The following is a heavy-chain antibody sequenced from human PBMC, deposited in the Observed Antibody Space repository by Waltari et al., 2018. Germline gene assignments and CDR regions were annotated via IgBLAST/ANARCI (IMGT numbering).Heavy chain of an antibody. CDR1: GGSISRSSYY. CDR2: IYYSGST. V-gene: IGHV4-39*01. D-gene: IGHD6-19*01. CDR3: ATKRESSASGFDY. Sequence: QLQLQESGPGLVKPSEPLSFTCTVAGGSISRSSYYWGWIRQPPGKGLEWIGSIYYSGSTYYNPSLKSRVTISVDTSKNQFSLKLSSVTAADTAVYYCATKRESSASGFDYWGQGTLVTVSS. J-gene: IGHJ4*02.